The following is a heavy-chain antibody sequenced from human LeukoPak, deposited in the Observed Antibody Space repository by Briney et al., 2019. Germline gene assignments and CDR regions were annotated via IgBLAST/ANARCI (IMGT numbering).Heavy chain of an antibody. CDR3: ARGLRYCSGGRCYFSPPYYYYMDV. J-gene: IGHJ6*03. V-gene: IGHV1-18*01. CDR1: GYIFTSYG. Sequence: ASVKVSCKASGYIFTSYGISWVRQAPGQGLEWMGWISAYNGNTNYAQKFQGRVTMTRNTSISTAYMELSSLRSEDTAVYYCARGLRYCSGGRCYFSPPYYYYMDVWGKGTTVTISS. CDR2: ISAYNGNT. D-gene: IGHD2-15*01.